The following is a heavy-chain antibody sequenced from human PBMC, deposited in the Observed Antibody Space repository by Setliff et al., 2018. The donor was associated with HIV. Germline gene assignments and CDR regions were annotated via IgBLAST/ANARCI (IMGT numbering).Heavy chain of an antibody. V-gene: IGHV4-59*01. J-gene: IGHJ6*03. D-gene: IGHD6-13*01. CDR3: ARVPTRATADYYYYYMDV. CDR1: GGSISSYY. CDR2: IYYSGST. Sequence: SETLSLTCTVSGGSISSYYWSWIRQPPGKGLEWIGYIYYSGSTNYNPSLKSRVTISIDTSKNQFSLKLSSVTAADTAVYYCARVPTRATADYYYYYMDVWGKGTTVTVSS.